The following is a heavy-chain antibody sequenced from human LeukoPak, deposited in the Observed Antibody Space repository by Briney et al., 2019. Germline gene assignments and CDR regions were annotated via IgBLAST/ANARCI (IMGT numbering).Heavy chain of an antibody. J-gene: IGHJ4*02. CDR1: GFTFSSYA. CDR2: ISGSGGST. Sequence: GGSLRLSCAASGFTFSSYAMSWVRQAPGKGLEWVSAISGSGGSTYYADSVKGRFTISRDNSKNTLYLQMNSLRAEDTAVYYCAKPAGYCSGGSCYFFDYWGQGTLVTVSS. V-gene: IGHV3-23*01. CDR3: AKPAGYCSGGSCYFFDY. D-gene: IGHD2-15*01.